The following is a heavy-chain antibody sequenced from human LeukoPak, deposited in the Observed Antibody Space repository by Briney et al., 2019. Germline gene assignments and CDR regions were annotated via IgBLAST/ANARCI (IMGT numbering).Heavy chain of an antibody. CDR1: GFTLSSYP. Sequence: GGSLRLSCAASGFTLSSYPMTWVRQAPGKGLEWVSTFVRGSTYYADTVQGRFTISRDSSKNTLYLQMNSLRADDTALYFCTRAAPYGTSWYGKNDYWGQGTLVAVSS. J-gene: IGHJ4*02. CDR2: FVRGST. V-gene: IGHV3-23*01. D-gene: IGHD6-13*01. CDR3: TRAAPYGTSWYGKNDY.